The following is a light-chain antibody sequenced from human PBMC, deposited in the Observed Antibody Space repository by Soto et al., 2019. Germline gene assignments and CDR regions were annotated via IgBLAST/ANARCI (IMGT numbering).Light chain of an antibody. V-gene: IGKV1-9*01. CDR3: LHLNSYPRS. CDR2: AAS. Sequence: DIQLTQSPSFLSASVGDRVTITCRASQGISTYLAWYQQKPGKAPKLLIYAASTLQSGVPSRFSGSGSGTDFTLTISSLQPEDLATYYCLHLNSYPRSFGQGTRLEIK. J-gene: IGKJ2*01. CDR1: QGISTY.